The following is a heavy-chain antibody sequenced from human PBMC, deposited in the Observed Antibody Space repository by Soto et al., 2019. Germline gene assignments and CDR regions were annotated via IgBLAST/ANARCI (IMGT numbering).Heavy chain of an antibody. Sequence: TLSLTCAVSGGSISSGGYSWSWIRQPPGKGLEWIGYIYHSGSTYYNPSLKSRVTISVDKSKNQFSLKLSSVTAADTAVYYCARGERGGYSYGYYFDYPGQGTLVTVSS. D-gene: IGHD5-18*01. V-gene: IGHV4-30-2*01. J-gene: IGHJ4*02. CDR2: IYHSGST. CDR3: ARGERGGYSYGYYFDY. CDR1: GGSISSGGYS.